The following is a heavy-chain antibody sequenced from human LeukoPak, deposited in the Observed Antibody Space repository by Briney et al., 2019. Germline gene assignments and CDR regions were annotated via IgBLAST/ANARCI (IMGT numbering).Heavy chain of an antibody. CDR3: ARTGGQIQLWSTGIDY. J-gene: IGHJ4*02. D-gene: IGHD5-18*01. Sequence: SVKVSCKASGGTFSGYAISWVRQAPGQGLEWMGGIIPIFGTANYAQKFQGRVTITTDESTSTAYMELSSLRSEDTAVYYCARTGGQIQLWSTGIDYWGQGTLVTVSS. CDR1: GGTFSGYA. CDR2: IIPIFGTA. V-gene: IGHV1-69*05.